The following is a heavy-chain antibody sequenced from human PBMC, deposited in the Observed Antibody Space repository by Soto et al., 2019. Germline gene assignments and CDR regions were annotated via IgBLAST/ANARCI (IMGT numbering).Heavy chain of an antibody. J-gene: IGHJ3*02. V-gene: IGHV3-21*01. Sequence: EVQLVESGGGLVKPGGSLRLSCAASGFTFSSYSMNWVRQAPGKGLEWVSSISISSSYIYDADSLTGRFTISRGNAKNSLYLQMNSLRAEDTAVYYCARAEVQRGGGAFDIWGQGTMVTVSS. CDR2: ISISSSYI. CDR1: GFTFSSYS. CDR3: ARAEVQRGGGAFDI. D-gene: IGHD2-15*01.